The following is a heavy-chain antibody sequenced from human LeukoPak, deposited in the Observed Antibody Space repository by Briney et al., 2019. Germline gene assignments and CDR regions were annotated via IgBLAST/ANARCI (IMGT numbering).Heavy chain of an antibody. D-gene: IGHD3-22*01. J-gene: IGHJ4*02. Sequence: GGSLRLSCAASGFTFSSYSMNWVRQAPGRGLEWVSSIRFTGSYIYYADSVKGRFTISRDNAKNSLHLQMNSLRAEDTAVYYCARNNYYDSSGAFDYWGQGTLVTVSS. V-gene: IGHV3-21*01. CDR1: GFTFSSYS. CDR2: IRFTGSYI. CDR3: ARNNYYDSSGAFDY.